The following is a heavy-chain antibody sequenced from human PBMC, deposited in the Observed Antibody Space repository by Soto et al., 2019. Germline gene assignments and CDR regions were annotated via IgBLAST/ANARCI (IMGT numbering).Heavy chain of an antibody. V-gene: IGHV1-69*06. J-gene: IGHJ6*02. CDR1: GGTFSTYA. Sequence: GASVKVSCKTSGGTFSTYAFNWVRQAPGQGLEWMGGIIPVFSSTNYAQKFQARVTITADKSTNTAYMELRTLRFEDTAVYFCARESGPPVEPAGITTRYYGMDVWGQGTTVTVSS. CDR2: IIPVFSST. D-gene: IGHD2-2*01. CDR3: ARESGPPVEPAGITTRYYGMDV.